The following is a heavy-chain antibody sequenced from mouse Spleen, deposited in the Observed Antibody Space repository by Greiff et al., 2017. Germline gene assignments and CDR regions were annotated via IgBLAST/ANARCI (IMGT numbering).Heavy chain of an antibody. V-gene: IGHV1-15*01. CDR3: TPLPGEFDY. Sequence: QVQLKESGAELVRPGASVTLSCKASGYTFTDYEMHWVKQTPVHGLEWIGAIDPETGGTAYNQKFKGKAILTADKSSSTAYMELRSLTSEDSAVYYCTPLPGEFDYWGQGTTLTVSS. CDR1: GYTFTDYE. J-gene: IGHJ2*01. D-gene: IGHD2-1*01. CDR2: IDPETGGT.